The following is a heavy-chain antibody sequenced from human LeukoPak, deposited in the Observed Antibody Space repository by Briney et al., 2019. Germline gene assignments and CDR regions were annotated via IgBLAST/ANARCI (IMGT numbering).Heavy chain of an antibody. D-gene: IGHD2-15*01. J-gene: IGHJ5*02. V-gene: IGHV1-69*04. Sequence: ASVKVSCKASGYTFTSYGISSVRQAPGQGLEWMGRIIPILGIANYAQKFQGRVTITADKSTSTAYMELSSLRSEDTAVYYCARESRGYCSGGSCYSMSDPWGQGTLVTVSS. CDR2: IIPILGIA. CDR3: ARESRGYCSGGSCYSMSDP. CDR1: GYTFTSYG.